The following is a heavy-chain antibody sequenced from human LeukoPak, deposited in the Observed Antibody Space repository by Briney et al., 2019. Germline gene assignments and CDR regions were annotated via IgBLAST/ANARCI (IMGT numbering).Heavy chain of an antibody. J-gene: IGHJ4*02. CDR2: VNPNSGNT. CDR3: ARVTYYHILTGSYSGGDFDH. V-gene: IGHV1-8*01. Sequence: ASVKVSCKASGYTFTSYDINWVRQATGQGLDWMGWVNPNSGNTGYAQNFQGRVTMTSDTSTSTAYMELSSLRSEDTAVYYCARVTYYHILTGSYSGGDFDHWGQGTLVTVSS. D-gene: IGHD3-9*01. CDR1: GYTFTSYD.